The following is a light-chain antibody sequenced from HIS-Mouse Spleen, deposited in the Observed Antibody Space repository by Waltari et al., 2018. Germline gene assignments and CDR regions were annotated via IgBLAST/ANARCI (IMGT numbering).Light chain of an antibody. Sequence: DIQMTQSPSSLSASVGARVTLTCRASQSISSSLNWYQQKPGKAPKLLIYAASSLQSGVPSRFSGSGSGTDFTLTISSLQPEDFATYYCQQSYSTLRTFGPGTKVDIK. CDR2: AAS. CDR1: QSISSS. CDR3: QQSYSTLRT. V-gene: IGKV1-39*01. J-gene: IGKJ3*01.